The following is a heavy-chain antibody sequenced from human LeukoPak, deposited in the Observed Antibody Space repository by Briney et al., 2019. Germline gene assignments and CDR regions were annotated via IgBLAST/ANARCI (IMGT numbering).Heavy chain of an antibody. CDR3: ASHSSSWYYFDY. V-gene: IGHV3-7*05. CDR1: GFTFSGYW. Sequence: GGSLRLSCAASGFTFSGYWMSWVRQAPGKGLEWVANIKHGGSEKYYVDSVKGRFTISSDNPKNSLYLQMNSLRAEDTAVYYCASHSSSWYYFDYWGQGTLVTVSS. D-gene: IGHD6-13*01. CDR2: IKHGGSEK. J-gene: IGHJ4*02.